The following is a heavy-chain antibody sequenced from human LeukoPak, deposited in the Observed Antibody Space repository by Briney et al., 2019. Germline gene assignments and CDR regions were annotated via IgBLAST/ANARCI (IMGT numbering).Heavy chain of an antibody. D-gene: IGHD3-10*01. CDR1: GYTFTSYA. J-gene: IGHJ6*03. V-gene: IGHV1-3*01. CDR3: ARLRYYMDV. CDR2: INAGNGNT. Sequence: ASVKVSCKASGYTFTSYAMHWVRQAPGQRLEWMGWINAGNGNTKYSQKFQGRVTITRDTSASTAYMELSSLRSDDTAVYYCARLRYYMDVWGKGTTVTVSS.